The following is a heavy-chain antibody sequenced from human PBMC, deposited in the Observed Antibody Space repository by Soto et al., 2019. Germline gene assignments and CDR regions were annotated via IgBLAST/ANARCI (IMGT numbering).Heavy chain of an antibody. Sequence: GGSLRLSCEASGFTFTSQAMSWVRQAPGKGLEWVSTISGNGGSTYYADSVKGRFNISRDNFKNTLYLQMNSLRDEDTALYYSRNPIIRLAEIPNFDYWGQGTLVTVSS. CDR2: ISGNGGST. J-gene: IGHJ4*02. V-gene: IGHV3-23*01. CDR3: RNPIIRLAEIPNFDY. CDR1: GFTFTSQA. D-gene: IGHD2-2*01.